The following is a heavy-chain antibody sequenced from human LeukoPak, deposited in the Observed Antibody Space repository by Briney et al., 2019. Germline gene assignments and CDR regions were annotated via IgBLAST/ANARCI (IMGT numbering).Heavy chain of an antibody. Sequence: GGSLRLSCAASGFTFSSYWMSWVRQAPGKGLEWVANIKQDGSEKYYVDSVKGRFTISRDNAKNSLYLQMNSLRAEDTAVYYCAGAPVLTTVVTYYFDYWGQGTLVTVSS. CDR2: IKQDGSEK. D-gene: IGHD4-23*01. CDR1: GFTFSSYW. J-gene: IGHJ4*02. V-gene: IGHV3-7*01. CDR3: AGAPVLTTVVTYYFDY.